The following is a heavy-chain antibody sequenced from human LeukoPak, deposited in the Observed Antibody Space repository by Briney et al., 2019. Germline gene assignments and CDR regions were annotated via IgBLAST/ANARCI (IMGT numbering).Heavy chain of an antibody. D-gene: IGHD3-22*01. CDR3: AREYYDSSAWHEDAFDI. CDR2: INTNTGNP. Sequence: VASVKVSCKASGYTFTSYAMNWVRQAPGQGLEWMGWINTNTGNPTYAQGFTGRFVFSLDTSVSTAYLQISSLKAEDTAVYYCAREYYDSSAWHEDAFDIWGQGTMVTVSS. CDR1: GYTFTSYA. J-gene: IGHJ3*02. V-gene: IGHV7-4-1*02.